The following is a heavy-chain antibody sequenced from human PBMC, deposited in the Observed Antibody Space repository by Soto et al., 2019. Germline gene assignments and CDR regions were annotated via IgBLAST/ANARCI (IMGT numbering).Heavy chain of an antibody. Sequence: GASVKVSCKASGGTFSSYTISWVRQAPGQGLEWMGRIIPILGIANYAQKFQGRVTITADESTSTAYMELSSLRSEDTAVYYCARHCTNGVCSTTYYYYYGMDVWGQGTTVTVSS. CDR1: GGTFSSYT. CDR2: IIPILGIA. D-gene: IGHD2-8*01. CDR3: ARHCTNGVCSTTYYYYYGMDV. V-gene: IGHV1-69*02. J-gene: IGHJ6*02.